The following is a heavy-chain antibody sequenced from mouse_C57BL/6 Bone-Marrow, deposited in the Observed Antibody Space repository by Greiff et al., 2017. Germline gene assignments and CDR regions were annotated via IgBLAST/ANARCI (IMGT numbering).Heavy chain of an antibody. CDR1: GFTFSSYA. V-gene: IGHV5-4*01. Sequence: EVQLVESGGGLVKPGGSLKLSCAASGFTFSSYAMSWVRQTPEKRLEWVATISDGGSYTYYPANVKGRFTISRDNAKNNLYLQMSHLKSEDTAMYYCAREAYDYGAYWGQGTLVTVSA. CDR3: AREAYDYGAY. CDR2: ISDGGSYT. J-gene: IGHJ3*01. D-gene: IGHD2-4*01.